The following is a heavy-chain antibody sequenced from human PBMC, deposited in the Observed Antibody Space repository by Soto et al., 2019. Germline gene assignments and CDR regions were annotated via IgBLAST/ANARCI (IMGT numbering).Heavy chain of an antibody. CDR3: ASIWFGDFDY. V-gene: IGHV4-30-4*01. D-gene: IGHD3-10*01. J-gene: IGHJ4*01. CDR1: GGSISSADYY. Sequence: QVQLQESGPGLVKPSQTLSLTCTVSGGSISSADYYWSWIRQPPGKGLEWIGYFHSSGATYKDPSRQSRVTISVDTSKNQSSLKLDSVTAADTAVYYCASIWFGDFDYWGHGTLVTVSS. CDR2: FHSSGAT.